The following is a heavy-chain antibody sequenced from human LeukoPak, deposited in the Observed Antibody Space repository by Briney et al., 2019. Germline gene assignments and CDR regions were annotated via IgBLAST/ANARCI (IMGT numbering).Heavy chain of an antibody. CDR2: ISSSSSTI. D-gene: IGHD6-13*01. CDR1: GFTFSSYS. Sequence: GGSLRLSCAASGFTFSSYSMNWVRQAPGKGLEWVSYISSSSSTIYYADSAKGRFTISRDNAKNSLYLQMNSLRAEDTAVYYCVSSSWYLVGYWGQGTLVTVSS. CDR3: VSSSWYLVGY. J-gene: IGHJ4*02. V-gene: IGHV3-48*01.